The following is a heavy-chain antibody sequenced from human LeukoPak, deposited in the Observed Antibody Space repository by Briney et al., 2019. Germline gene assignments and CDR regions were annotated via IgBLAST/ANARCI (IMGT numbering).Heavy chain of an antibody. J-gene: IGHJ4*02. CDR3: AKWGDYDVLTGYYVSDY. Sequence: GGSLRLSCAASGFTFRNYAMSWVRQAPGKGLEWVSAITGGGSGIYYADSMKSRFTISRDNSKNTLYLQINSLRAEDTAVYYCAKWGDYDVLTGYYVSDYWGQGTLVTVSS. V-gene: IGHV3-23*01. CDR1: GFTFRNYA. CDR2: ITGGGSGI. D-gene: IGHD3-9*01.